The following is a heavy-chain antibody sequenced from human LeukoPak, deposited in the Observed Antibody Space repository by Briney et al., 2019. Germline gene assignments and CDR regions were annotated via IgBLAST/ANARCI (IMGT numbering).Heavy chain of an antibody. CDR1: GFSFSSHW. J-gene: IGHJ4*02. Sequence: GGSLRLSCVASGFSFSSHWMSWVRQAPGKGLEWVANIKQDGSEKYYVDSVRGRFTISRGNAKNALYLQMNSLRAEDTATYYCARDCGITSCSLFDHWGQGILVTVSS. CDR3: ARDCGITSCSLFDH. D-gene: IGHD2-2*01. V-gene: IGHV3-7*01. CDR2: IKQDGSEK.